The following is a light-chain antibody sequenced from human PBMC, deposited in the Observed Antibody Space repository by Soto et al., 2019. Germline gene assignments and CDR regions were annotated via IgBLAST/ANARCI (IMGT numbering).Light chain of an antibody. CDR3: QQYNTYSWT. CDR1: QSISNF. CDR2: DAS. J-gene: IGKJ1*01. Sequence: DIPMTQSPSTLSASVGERVTISCRATQSISNFLAWYQQKPGKAPKLLIYDASTLESGVPSRFRGSGSGTEFTLTISSLQPADFATYYCQQYNTYSWTFGQGTKVEIK. V-gene: IGKV1-5*01.